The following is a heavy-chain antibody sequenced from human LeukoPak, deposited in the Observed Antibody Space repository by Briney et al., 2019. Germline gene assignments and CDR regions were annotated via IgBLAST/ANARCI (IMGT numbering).Heavy chain of an antibody. CDR1: GFTFSSYA. V-gene: IGHV3-23*01. Sequence: SGGSLRLSCAASGFTFSSYAMSWVRQAPGKGLEWVSAISGSGGSTYYADSVKGRFTISSDNSKNTLYLQMNSLRAEDTAVYYCAKDPWYYDSSGPHPSFHWGQGTLVTVSS. D-gene: IGHD3-22*01. J-gene: IGHJ4*02. CDR3: AKDPWYYDSSGPHPSFH. CDR2: ISGSGGST.